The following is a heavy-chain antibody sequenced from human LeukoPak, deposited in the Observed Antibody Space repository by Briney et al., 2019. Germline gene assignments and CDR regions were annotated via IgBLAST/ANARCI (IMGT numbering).Heavy chain of an antibody. CDR1: GFTFSSYA. D-gene: IGHD3-22*01. V-gene: IGHV3-23*01. CDR3: ARDLSYYDSSGYGLDAFDI. CDR2: ISGSGGST. Sequence: GGSLRLSCAASGFTFSSYAMSWVRQAPGKGLEWVSAISGSGGSTYYADSVKGRFTISRDNSKNTLYLQMNSLRAEDTAVYYCARDLSYYDSSGYGLDAFDIWGQGTMVTVSS. J-gene: IGHJ3*02.